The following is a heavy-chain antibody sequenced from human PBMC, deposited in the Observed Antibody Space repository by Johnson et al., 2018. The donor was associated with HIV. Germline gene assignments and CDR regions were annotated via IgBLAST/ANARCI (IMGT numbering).Heavy chain of an antibody. Sequence: VQLVESGGGLVQPGWSLRLSCAASGFTFSDYYMSWIRQAPGKGLEWVSYISGSGGSTYYADSVKGRFTISSDNSKNTLYLQMTSLRAEDTAVYYCAKDFGTRPYYYDAFDIWGQGTMVTVSS. CDR1: GFTFSDYY. J-gene: IGHJ3*02. CDR3: AKDFGTRPYYYDAFDI. V-gene: IGHV3-23*04. CDR2: ISGSGGST. D-gene: IGHD3-10*01.